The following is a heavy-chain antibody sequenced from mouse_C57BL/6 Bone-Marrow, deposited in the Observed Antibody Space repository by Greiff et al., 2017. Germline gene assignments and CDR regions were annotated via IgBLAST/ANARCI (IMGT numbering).Heavy chain of an antibody. V-gene: IGHV5-12*01. J-gene: IGHJ4*01. CDR3: ARQTAAQYAMDY. D-gene: IGHD3-2*02. Sequence: DVKLVESGGGLVQPGGSLKLSCAASGFTFSDYYMCWVRQTPEKRLEWVAYISNGGGSTYYPDTVKGRFTISRDNAKNTLYLQMSRLKSEDTAMYYCARQTAAQYAMDYWGQGTSVTVSS. CDR2: ISNGGGST. CDR1: GFTFSDYY.